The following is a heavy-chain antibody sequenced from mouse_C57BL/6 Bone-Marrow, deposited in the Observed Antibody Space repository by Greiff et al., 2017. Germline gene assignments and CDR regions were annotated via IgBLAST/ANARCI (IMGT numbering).Heavy chain of an antibody. CDR3: ARSGPLGRSFDY. Sequence: QVQLQQPGAELVKPGASVKMSCKASGYTFTSYWITWVKQRPGQGLEWIGDIYPTSGRTNYNKKFKSKAILTVDPSSNTAYMQLSSLTSEDSAVFYWARSGPLGRSFDYWGQGTTLTVSS. CDR1: GYTFTSYW. J-gene: IGHJ2*01. CDR2: IYPTSGRT. V-gene: IGHV1-55*01. D-gene: IGHD4-1*01.